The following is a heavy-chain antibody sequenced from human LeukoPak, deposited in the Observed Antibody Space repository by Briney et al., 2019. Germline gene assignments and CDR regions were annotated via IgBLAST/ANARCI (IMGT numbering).Heavy chain of an antibody. CDR3: ARGRIQLWSGNYYYGMDV. CDR1: GGSFSGYY. CDR2: INHSGST. V-gene: IGHV4-34*01. D-gene: IGHD5-18*01. Sequence: SETLSLTCAVYGGSFSGYYWSWIRQPPGKGLEWIGEINHSGSTNYNPSLKSRVTISVDTSKNQFSLKLSSVTAADTAVYYCARGRIQLWSGNYYYGMDVWGKGTTVTASS. J-gene: IGHJ6*04.